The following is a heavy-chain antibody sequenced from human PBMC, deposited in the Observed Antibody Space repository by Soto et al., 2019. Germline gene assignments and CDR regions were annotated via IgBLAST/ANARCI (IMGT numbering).Heavy chain of an antibody. CDR1: GESVSSNSAA. V-gene: IGHV6-1*01. CDR2: TYYRSKWYN. Sequence: SQTLSLTCAISGESVSSNSAACNWTWQSTSRGLEWLGRTYYRSKWYNDYAVAVKSRITINPDTSKNQFSLQLNSVTPEDTAVYSCARDSVWPFDSWAQGTLVTVSS. CDR3: ARDSVWPFDS. J-gene: IGHJ5*01. D-gene: IGHD3-16*01.